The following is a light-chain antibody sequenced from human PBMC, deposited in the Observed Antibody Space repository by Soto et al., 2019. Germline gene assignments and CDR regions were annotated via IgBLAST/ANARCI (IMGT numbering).Light chain of an antibody. CDR3: SSYAGTHIV. V-gene: IGLV2-8*01. CDR2: EVS. CDR1: SSDVGSSHY. Sequence: QSALTQPPSASGSPGQSVAISCTGSSSDVGSSHYVSWYQQHPGKAPKLMIYEVSDRPSGVPDRFSGSKSGNTASLTVSGLQPEDEADYYCSSYAGTHIVFGTGTKLTVL. J-gene: IGLJ1*01.